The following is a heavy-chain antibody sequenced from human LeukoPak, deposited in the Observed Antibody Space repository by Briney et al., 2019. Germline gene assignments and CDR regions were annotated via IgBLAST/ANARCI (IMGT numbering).Heavy chain of an antibody. D-gene: IGHD3-10*01. Sequence: ASVKVSCKVSGYTLTELSMHCVRQAPGKGLEWMGGFDPEDGETIYAQKFQGRVTMTEDTSTDTAYMELSSLRSEDTAVYYCATSGYYGSGSYLYWYFDLWGRGTLVTVSS. V-gene: IGHV1-24*01. CDR2: FDPEDGET. J-gene: IGHJ2*01. CDR3: ATSGYYGSGSYLYWYFDL. CDR1: GYTLTELS.